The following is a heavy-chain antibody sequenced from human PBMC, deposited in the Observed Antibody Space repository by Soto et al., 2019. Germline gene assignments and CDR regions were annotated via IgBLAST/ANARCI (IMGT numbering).Heavy chain of an antibody. J-gene: IGHJ4*02. CDR3: AKTAANYGDHESYFDY. CDR1: GFTFSSYA. CDR2: ISGSGGST. V-gene: IGHV3-23*01. Sequence: GGSLRLSCAASGFTFSSYAMSWVRQAPGKGLEWVSAISGSGGSTYYADSVKGRFTISRDNSKNTLYLQMNSLRAEDTAVYYCAKTAANYGDHESYFDYWGQGTLVTVSS. D-gene: IGHD4-17*01.